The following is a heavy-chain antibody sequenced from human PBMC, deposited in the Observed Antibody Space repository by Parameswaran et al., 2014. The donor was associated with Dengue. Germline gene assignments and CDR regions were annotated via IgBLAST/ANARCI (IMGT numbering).Heavy chain of an antibody. J-gene: IGHJ5*02. CDR3: ARVLERRVPQHSNWFDP. V-gene: IGHV1-69*06. D-gene: IGHD1-1*01. CDR2: IIPIFGTA. Sequence: SWVRQAPGQGLEWMGGIIPIFGTANYAQKFQGRVTITADKSTSTAYMELSSLRSEDTAVYYCARVLERRVPQHSNWFDPWGQGTLVTVSS.